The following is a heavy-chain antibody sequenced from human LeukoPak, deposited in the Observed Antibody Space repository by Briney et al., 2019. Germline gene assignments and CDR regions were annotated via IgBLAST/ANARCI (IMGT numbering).Heavy chain of an antibody. CDR2: IYYSGSA. CDR3: ARDRDSSGWFDY. J-gene: IGHJ4*02. CDR1: GGSISGFY. Sequence: PSETLSLTCTVSGGSISGFYWGWIRQPPGKGLEWIGFIYYSGSANYNPSLKSRVTMSVDMSKNRFSLKLSSVTAADTAFYYCARDRDSSGWFDYWGQGALVTVSS. D-gene: IGHD6-19*01. V-gene: IGHV4-59*01.